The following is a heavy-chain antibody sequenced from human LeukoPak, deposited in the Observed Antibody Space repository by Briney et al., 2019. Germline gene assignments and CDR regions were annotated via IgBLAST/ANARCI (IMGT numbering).Heavy chain of an antibody. CDR3: ARGQEEWDRLQRAVHFDY. CDR1: GASFSGYY. Sequence: SETLSLTCAVYGASFSGYYWTWIRQPPGKGLEWIGEVNHSGTTNYNPSLKSRVTISVDTSKNQFPLKLSSVTAADTAVYYCARGQEEWDRLQRAVHFDYWGQGTLVTVSS. J-gene: IGHJ4*02. D-gene: IGHD1-26*01. CDR2: VNHSGTT. V-gene: IGHV4-34*01.